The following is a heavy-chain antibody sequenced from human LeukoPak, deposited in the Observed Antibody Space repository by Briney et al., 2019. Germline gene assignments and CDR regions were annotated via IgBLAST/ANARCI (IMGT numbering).Heavy chain of an antibody. CDR1: GFTFSSYS. D-gene: IGHD2-2*01. CDR3: AKWGVPAAIFEKEWAFDI. V-gene: IGHV3-48*01. Sequence: PGGSLRLSCAASGFTFSSYSMNWVRQAPGKGLEWVSYISSSSSTIYYADSVKGRFTISRDNSKNTLYLQMNSLRAEDTAVYYCAKWGVPAAIFEKEWAFDIWGQGTMVTVSS. CDR2: ISSSSSTI. J-gene: IGHJ3*02.